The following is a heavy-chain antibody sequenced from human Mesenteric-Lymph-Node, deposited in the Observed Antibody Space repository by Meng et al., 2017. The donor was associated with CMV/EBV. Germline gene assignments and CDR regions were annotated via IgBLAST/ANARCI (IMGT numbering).Heavy chain of an antibody. V-gene: IGHV3-21*01. J-gene: IGHJ3*02. CDR3: ARNPGTDAFDI. D-gene: IGHD3-10*01. CDR2: ISTSSTYI. Sequence: GESLKISCAASGFTFSSYAMSWVRQAPGKGLEWVSSISTSSTYIYYADSVKGRFTISRDDAKNSLYLQMNSLRAEDTALYYCARNPGTDAFDIWGQGAMVTVSS. CDR1: GFTFSSYA.